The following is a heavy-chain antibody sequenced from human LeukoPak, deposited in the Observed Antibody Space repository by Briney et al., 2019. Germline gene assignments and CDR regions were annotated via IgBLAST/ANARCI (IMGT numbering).Heavy chain of an antibody. CDR2: IYYSGST. Sequence: ASQTLSLTCTVSGVSISSGGYYWSWLRQHPGKGLEWIGYIYYSGSTYYNPSLKRRVTILVDTSKNQFSLKLSAVAAADTGGYSCAIAKTTGYYFVNWGEGPRDSVSS. D-gene: IGHD1-1*01. V-gene: IGHV4-31*03. J-gene: IGHJ4*02. CDR1: GVSISSGGYY. CDR3: AIAKTTGYYFVN.